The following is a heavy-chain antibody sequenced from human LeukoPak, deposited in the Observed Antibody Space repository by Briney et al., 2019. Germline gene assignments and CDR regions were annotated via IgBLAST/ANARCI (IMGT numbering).Heavy chain of an antibody. J-gene: IGHJ5*02. Sequence: SETLSLTCTVSGGSISSGSYYWRWIRQPAGKGLEWIGRIYTSGSTNYNPSLKSRFTISVDTSKNQFSLKLSSVTAADTAVYYCAREFLLNSLGTTVTINWFDPWGQGTLVTVSS. CDR1: GGSISSGSYY. V-gene: IGHV4-61*02. CDR2: IYTSGST. CDR3: AREFLLNSLGTTVTINWFDP. D-gene: IGHD4-17*01.